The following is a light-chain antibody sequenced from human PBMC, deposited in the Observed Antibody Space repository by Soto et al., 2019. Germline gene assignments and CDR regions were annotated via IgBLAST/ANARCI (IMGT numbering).Light chain of an antibody. CDR2: GAS. Sequence: EIVLTQSPGTLSLSPGERATLSCRASQSVSSNFLAWYQEKLGQAPRLLIYGASKRATGIPDRFSGSGSGTELTLTISRLEPEDFAVYFCRQYGTSLAFPVGGGTKVDIK. V-gene: IGKV3-20*01. CDR1: QSVSSNF. CDR3: RQYGTSLAFP. J-gene: IGKJ4*01.